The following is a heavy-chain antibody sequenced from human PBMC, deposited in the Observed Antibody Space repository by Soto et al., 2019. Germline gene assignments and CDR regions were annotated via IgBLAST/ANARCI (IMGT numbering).Heavy chain of an antibody. CDR3: ARREDYYGGYDY. CDR2: IYYSGST. J-gene: IGHJ4*02. V-gene: IGHV4-59*08. CDR1: GGSISSYY. Sequence: PSETLSLTCTVSGGSISSYYWSWIRQPPGKGLEWIGYIYYSGSTNYNPSLKSRVTISVDTSKNQFSLKLSSVTAADTAVYYCARREDYYGGYDYWGQGTLVTVSS. D-gene: IGHD3-10*01.